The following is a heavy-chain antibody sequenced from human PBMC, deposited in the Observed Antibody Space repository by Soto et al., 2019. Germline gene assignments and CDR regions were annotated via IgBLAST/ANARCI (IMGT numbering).Heavy chain of an antibody. CDR1: GGTFSSYA. D-gene: IGHD3-22*01. CDR2: IIPIFGIA. V-gene: IGHV1-69*12. J-gene: IGHJ5*02. CDR3: AREGTMIVVTREGGWFDP. Sequence: QVQLVQSGAEVKKPGSSVKVSCKASGGTFSSYAISWVRQAPGQGLEWMGGIIPIFGIANYAQKFQGRVTITADESTSTAYMELSSLRSEDTAVYYCAREGTMIVVTREGGWFDPWGQGTLVTVSS.